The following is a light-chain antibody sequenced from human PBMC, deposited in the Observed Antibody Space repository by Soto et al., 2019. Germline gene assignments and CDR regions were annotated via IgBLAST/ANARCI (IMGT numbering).Light chain of an antibody. J-gene: IGKJ5*01. CDR3: QQYGNSIPIT. CDR2: GAF. Sequence: EIVLTQSPCTLSLSPAERATLSCRASQSVSTSFLAWYQQKPGQAPRLLIYGAFSRDTGIPDRFSGSGSGTDFALTISRLEPEAFAVYSCQQYGNSIPITFGHGTRLEI. CDR1: QSVSTSF. V-gene: IGKV3-20*01.